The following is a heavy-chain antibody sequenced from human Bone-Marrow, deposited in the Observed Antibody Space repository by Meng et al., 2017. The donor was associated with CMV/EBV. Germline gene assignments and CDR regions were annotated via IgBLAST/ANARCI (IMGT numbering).Heavy chain of an antibody. CDR3: ARGREDSKWLASSSLDY. V-gene: IGHV3-48*04. Sequence: GESLKISCAASGFTFSSYSMNWVRQAPGKGLEWVSYISSSSSTIHYADSVKGRFTISRDNAKNSLYLQMNSLRAEDTAVYYCARGREDSKWLASSSLDYWGQGTLVTVSS. J-gene: IGHJ4*02. CDR2: ISSSSSTI. D-gene: IGHD6-6*01. CDR1: GFTFSSYS.